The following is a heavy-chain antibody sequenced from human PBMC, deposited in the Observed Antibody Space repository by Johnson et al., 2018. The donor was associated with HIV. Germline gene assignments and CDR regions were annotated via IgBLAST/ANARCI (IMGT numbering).Heavy chain of an antibody. J-gene: IGHJ3*02. CDR1: GFTFSSYD. D-gene: IGHD6-6*01. Sequence: EVQLVESGGGVVQPGRSLSLSCAASGFTFSSYDMHWVRQATGKGLEWVSAIGTAGDTYYPGSVKGRVTISRENAKNSLYLQMNSLRAEDTALYYCARGRIAARPHAFDIWGQGTMVTVSS. CDR3: ARGRIAARPHAFDI. V-gene: IGHV3-13*01. CDR2: IGTAGDT.